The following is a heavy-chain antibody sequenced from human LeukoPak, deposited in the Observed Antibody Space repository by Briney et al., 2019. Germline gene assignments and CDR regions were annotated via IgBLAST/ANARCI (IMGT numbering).Heavy chain of an antibody. CDR2: IIPIFGTA. D-gene: IGHD2-15*01. Sequence: GASVKVSCKASGGTFSSCAISWVRQAPGQGLEWMGGIIPIFGTANYAQKFQGRVTITADKSTSTAYMELSSLRSEDTAVYYCARGVVVAADGGMDVWGKGTTVTVSS. J-gene: IGHJ6*04. CDR1: GGTFSSCA. CDR3: ARGVVVAADGGMDV. V-gene: IGHV1-69*06.